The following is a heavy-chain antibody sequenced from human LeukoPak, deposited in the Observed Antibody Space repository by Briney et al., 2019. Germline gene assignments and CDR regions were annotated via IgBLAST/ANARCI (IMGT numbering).Heavy chain of an antibody. V-gene: IGHV5-51*01. D-gene: IGHD3-22*01. Sequence: GESLQISCKGSGYSFTSYWICWVRQMPGKGLEWMGVIYPGDSDTRYSPSFQGQVTISADKSISTAYLQWSSPKASDTAMYYCARSPQLTMIVVGFDYWGQGTLVTVSS. J-gene: IGHJ4*02. CDR1: GYSFTSYW. CDR2: IYPGDSDT. CDR3: ARSPQLTMIVVGFDY.